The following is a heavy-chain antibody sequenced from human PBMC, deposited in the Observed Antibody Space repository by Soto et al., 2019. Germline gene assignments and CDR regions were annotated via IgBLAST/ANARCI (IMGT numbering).Heavy chain of an antibody. D-gene: IGHD3-10*01. CDR2: IYYSGTT. CDR1: GGSISTYY. Sequence: SETLSLTCTVSGGSISTYYWSWIRQPPGKGLEWIGYIYYSGTTNYNPSLKSRVTISVDTSKNQFSLKLSSVTAADTAVYYCARAYGYYFDYWGPGTLVTVSS. V-gene: IGHV4-59*01. J-gene: IGHJ4*02. CDR3: ARAYGYYFDY.